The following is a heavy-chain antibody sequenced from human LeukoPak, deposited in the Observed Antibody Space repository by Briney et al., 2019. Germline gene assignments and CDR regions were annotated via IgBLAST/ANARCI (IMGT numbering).Heavy chain of an antibody. J-gene: IGHJ4*02. D-gene: IGHD1-26*01. CDR3: ARDRKMGTTNSFDY. Sequence: ASVKVSCKASGHTFTGYYMHWVRQAPGQGLEWMGWINPNSGGTNYAQKFQDRVTMTRDTSTSTAYMELSRLRSDDTAVYYCARDRKMGTTNSFDYWGQGTLVTVSS. CDR1: GHTFTGYY. V-gene: IGHV1-2*02. CDR2: INPNSGGT.